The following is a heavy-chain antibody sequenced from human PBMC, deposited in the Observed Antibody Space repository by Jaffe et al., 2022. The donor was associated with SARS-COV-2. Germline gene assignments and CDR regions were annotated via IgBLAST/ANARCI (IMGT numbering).Heavy chain of an antibody. CDR2: IYSIGGT. CDR3: ARNFPYTTRWTDFSDH. D-gene: IGHD1-26*01. J-gene: IGHJ4*02. Sequence: EVQLVESGGGLVQPGGSLRLSCVASGFTVSSNYMSWVRQAPGKGLEWVSIIYSIGGTYYADSVKGRFTISRDESKNMLYLQMNRLTVDDTAVYYCARNFPYTTRWTDFSDHWGQGILVTVSS. V-gene: IGHV3-66*02. CDR1: GFTVSSNY.